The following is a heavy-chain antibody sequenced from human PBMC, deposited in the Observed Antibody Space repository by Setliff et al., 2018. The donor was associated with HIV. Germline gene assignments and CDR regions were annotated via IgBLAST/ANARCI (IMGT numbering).Heavy chain of an antibody. CDR1: GFTFSIYS. D-gene: IGHD6-13*01. CDR3: ARDLAAAF. J-gene: IGHJ6*04. Sequence: QTGGSLRLSCAASGFTFSIYSMNWVRQAPGKGLEWVSYISSSSSIIYYADSVKGRFTISRDNAKNSLYLQMNSLRAEDTAVYYCARDLAAAFWGKGTTVTVSS. V-gene: IGHV3-48*01. CDR2: ISSSSSII.